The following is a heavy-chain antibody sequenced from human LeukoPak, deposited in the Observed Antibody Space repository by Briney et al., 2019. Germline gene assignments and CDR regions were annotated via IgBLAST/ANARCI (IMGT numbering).Heavy chain of an antibody. CDR1: GGSISSYY. D-gene: IGHD5-18*01. J-gene: IGHJ3*02. CDR3: AREGRGYSYGYNSFDI. V-gene: IGHV4-59*01. Sequence: SETLSLTCTVSGGSISSYYWSWIRQPPGKGLEWIGYIYYSGSTNYNPSLMSRVTISVDTSKNQFSLKLSSVTAADTAVYYCAREGRGYSYGYNSFDIWGQGTMVTVSS. CDR2: IYYSGST.